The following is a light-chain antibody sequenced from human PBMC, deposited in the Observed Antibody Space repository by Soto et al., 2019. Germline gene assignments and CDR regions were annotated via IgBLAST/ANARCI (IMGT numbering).Light chain of an antibody. CDR2: DAS. CDR3: QPRSNWPPAT. J-gene: IGKJ5*01. CDR1: QSVSSY. V-gene: IGKV3-11*01. Sequence: EIVLTQSPATLSLSPGERATLSCRASQSVSSYLAWYQQKPGQAPRLLIYDASNRATGIPARFSGSGSGTDFTLTISSLEPEDLAVYYSQPRSNWPPATFGQGTRLEIK.